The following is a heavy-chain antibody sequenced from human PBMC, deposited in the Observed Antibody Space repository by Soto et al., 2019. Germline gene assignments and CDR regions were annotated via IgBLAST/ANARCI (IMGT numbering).Heavy chain of an antibody. Sequence: GGSLRLSCAASGFTFDDYAMHWVRQAPGKGLEWVSGISWNSGSIGYADSVKGRFTISRDNAKNSLYLQMNSLRAEDTALYYCAKDGADYSFRNWNYKSDWFDPWGQGTLVTVSS. CDR1: GFTFDDYA. D-gene: IGHD1-7*01. J-gene: IGHJ5*02. CDR2: ISWNSGSI. CDR3: AKDGADYSFRNWNYKSDWFDP. V-gene: IGHV3-9*01.